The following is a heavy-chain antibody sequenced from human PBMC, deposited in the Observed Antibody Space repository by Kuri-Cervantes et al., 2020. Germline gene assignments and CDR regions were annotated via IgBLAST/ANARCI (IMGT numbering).Heavy chain of an antibody. V-gene: IGHV3-21*04. CDR1: GFTFSSYS. Sequence: GGSLRLSCAASGFTFSSYSMNWVRQAPGKGLEWVSSISSSSSYIYYADLVKGRFTISRDNSKNALYLQMNSLRAEDTAVYYCARTALLWFGELLERRTDAFDIWGQGTMVTVSS. D-gene: IGHD3-10*01. J-gene: IGHJ3*02. CDR3: ARTALLWFGELLERRTDAFDI. CDR2: ISSSSSYI.